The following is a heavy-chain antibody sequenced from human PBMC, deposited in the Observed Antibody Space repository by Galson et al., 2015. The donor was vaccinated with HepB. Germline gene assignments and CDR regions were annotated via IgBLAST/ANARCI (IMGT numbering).Heavy chain of an antibody. CDR3: ARQRITMTVVVTAFDY. CDR2: ISHDGNNK. J-gene: IGHJ4*02. V-gene: IGHV3-30*03. D-gene: IGHD3-22*01. Sequence: SLRLSCAASGFTFSDYYMHWVRQAPGKGLEWVAVISHDGNNKYYADSVKGRFSISRDNSKNTLYLQMNSLRAEDTALYYCARQRITMTVVVTAFDYWGQGTLVTVSS. CDR1: GFTFSDYY.